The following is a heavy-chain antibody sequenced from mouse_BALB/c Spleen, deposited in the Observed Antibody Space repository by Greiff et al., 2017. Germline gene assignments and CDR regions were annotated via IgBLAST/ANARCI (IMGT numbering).Heavy chain of an antibody. CDR2: ILPGSGST. CDR1: GYTFSSYW. CDR3: APYGNLVGFAF. J-gene: IGHJ3*01. V-gene: IGHV1-9*01. Sequence: VKLQQSGAELMKPGASVKISCKATGYTFSSYWIEWVKQRPGHGLEWIGEILPGSGSTNYNEKFKGKATFTADTSSNTAYMQLSSLTSEDSAVYYRAPYGNLVGFAFWGQGTLVTVSA. D-gene: IGHD2-1*01.